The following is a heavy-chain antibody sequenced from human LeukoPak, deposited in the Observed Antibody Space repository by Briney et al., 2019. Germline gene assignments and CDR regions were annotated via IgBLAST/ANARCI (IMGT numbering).Heavy chain of an antibody. D-gene: IGHD3-16*02. Sequence: PGGSLRLSCAASGFTFDDYAMHWVRQAPGKGLEWVSGISWNSGSIGYADSVKGRFTISRDNAKNPLYLQMNSLRPGDTALYYCAKDYRTYYYYGMDVWGQGTAVTVSS. J-gene: IGHJ6*02. V-gene: IGHV3-9*01. CDR1: GFTFDDYA. CDR3: AKDYRTYYYYGMDV. CDR2: ISWNSGSI.